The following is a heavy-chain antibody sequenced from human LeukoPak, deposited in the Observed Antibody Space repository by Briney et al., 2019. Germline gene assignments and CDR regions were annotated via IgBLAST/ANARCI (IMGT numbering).Heavy chain of an antibody. J-gene: IGHJ5*02. CDR3: ARVPGYGVLA. CDR1: GFTFSSYA. CDR2: ISYDGSNK. D-gene: IGHD1-1*01. Sequence: GRSLRLSCAASGFTFSSYAMHWVRQAPGKGLEWVAVISYDGSNKYYADSVKGRFTLSRDNSKNTLYLQMNSLRAEDTAVYYCARVPGYGVLAWGQGTLVTVSS. V-gene: IGHV3-30-3*01.